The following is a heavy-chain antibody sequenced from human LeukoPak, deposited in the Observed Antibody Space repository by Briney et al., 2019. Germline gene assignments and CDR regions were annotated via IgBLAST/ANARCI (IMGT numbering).Heavy chain of an antibody. V-gene: IGHV4-39*07. Sequence: SETLSLTCTVSGGSISSSSYYWGWIRQPPGKGLEWIGSIYYSGSTYYNPSLKSRVTISVDTSKNQFSLKLSSVTAADTAVYYCARVYSGYDSYFDYWGQGTLVTVSS. D-gene: IGHD5-12*01. CDR2: IYYSGST. J-gene: IGHJ4*02. CDR1: GGSISSSSYY. CDR3: ARVYSGYDSYFDY.